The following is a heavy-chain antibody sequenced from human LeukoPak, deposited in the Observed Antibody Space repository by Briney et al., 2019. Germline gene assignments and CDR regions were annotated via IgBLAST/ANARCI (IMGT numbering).Heavy chain of an antibody. V-gene: IGHV3-30*18. CDR3: AKDYGGENLDY. D-gene: IGHD4-23*01. Sequence: PGGSLRLSCAASGFTLSSFGMHWVRQAPGKGLEWVAVISFDGSYKPYAVSMKGRFTISRDNSKNTMYLHMNSLRLEDTAVYYCAKDYGGENLDYWGQGTLVTVSS. J-gene: IGHJ4*02. CDR1: GFTLSSFG. CDR2: ISFDGSYK.